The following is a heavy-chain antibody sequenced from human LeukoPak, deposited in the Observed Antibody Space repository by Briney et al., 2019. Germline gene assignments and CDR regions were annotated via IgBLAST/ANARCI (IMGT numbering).Heavy chain of an antibody. CDR2: INTSGKTI. CDR3: ARDSLWMPDY. Sequence: GGSLRLSCAASGFTFSSYEMNWVRQAPGKGLEWLSYINTSGKTISYADSVKGRFTISRDNAKNSLYLQMNSLRAEDTAVYYRARDSLWMPDYWGQGTLVTVSS. J-gene: IGHJ4*02. D-gene: IGHD5-12*01. CDR1: GFTFSSYE. V-gene: IGHV3-48*03.